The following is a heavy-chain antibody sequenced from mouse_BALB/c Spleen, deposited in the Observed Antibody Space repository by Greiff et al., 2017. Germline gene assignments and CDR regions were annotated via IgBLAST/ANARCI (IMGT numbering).Heavy chain of an antibody. CDR3: ARDRGYYYGSSYAMDY. Sequence: VMLVESGPGLVAPSQSLSITCTVSGFSLTSYGVHWVRQPPGKGLEWLGVIWAGGSTNYNSALMSRLSISKDNSKSQVFLKMNSLQTDDTAMYYCARDRGYYYGSSYAMDYWGQGTSVTVSS. V-gene: IGHV2-9*02. CDR1: GFSLTSYG. J-gene: IGHJ4*01. D-gene: IGHD1-1*01. CDR2: IWAGGST.